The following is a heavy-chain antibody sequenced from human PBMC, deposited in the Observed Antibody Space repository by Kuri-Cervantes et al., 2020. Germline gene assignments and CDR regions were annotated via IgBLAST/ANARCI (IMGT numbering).Heavy chain of an antibody. Sequence: ASVKVSCKASGYTFTGYYMHWVRQAPGQGLEWMGWISAYNGNTNYAQKLQGRVTMTTDTSASTAYMELSSLRSEDTAVYYCARDRDSNYPVGYFDYWGQGTLVTVSS. D-gene: IGHD4-11*01. V-gene: IGHV1-18*04. CDR3: ARDRDSNYPVGYFDY. J-gene: IGHJ4*02. CDR1: GYTFTGYY. CDR2: ISAYNGNT.